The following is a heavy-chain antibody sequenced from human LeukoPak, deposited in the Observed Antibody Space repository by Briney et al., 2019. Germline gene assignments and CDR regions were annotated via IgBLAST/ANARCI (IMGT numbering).Heavy chain of an antibody. J-gene: IGHJ4*02. CDR1: GFTFNRNA. D-gene: IGHD6-6*01. V-gene: IGHV3-21*01. CDR2: ISSSSSYI. CDR3: ARAIRNSSSSFDY. Sequence: PGGSLRLSCAASGFTFNRNAISWVRQAPGKGLEWVSSISSSSSYIYYADSVKGRFTISRDNAKKSLYLQMNSLRAEATAVYYCARAIRNSSSSFDYWGQGTLVTVSS.